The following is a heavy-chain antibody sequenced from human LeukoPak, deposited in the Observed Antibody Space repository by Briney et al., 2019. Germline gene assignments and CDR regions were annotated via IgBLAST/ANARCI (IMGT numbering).Heavy chain of an antibody. CDR3: ARALIGGDYYGSGSPPGY. D-gene: IGHD3-10*01. CDR2: VSAYNGNT. J-gene: IGHJ4*02. CDR1: GYTFTSYG. V-gene: IGHV1-18*01. Sequence: VASVKVSCKASGYTFTSYGISWVRQAPGQGLEWMGWVSAYNGNTNFAQRLQGRVTMTTDTSTSTAYMELRSLRSDDTAVYYCARALIGGDYYGSGSPPGYWGQGTLVTVSS.